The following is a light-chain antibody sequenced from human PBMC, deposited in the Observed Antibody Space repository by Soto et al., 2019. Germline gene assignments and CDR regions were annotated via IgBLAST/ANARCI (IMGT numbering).Light chain of an antibody. CDR3: QQSYNSPPIT. Sequence: DIQMSQSPSSLSASVVYRVAITCLAGQNIFSSLNWYQQKPGKAPKLLIYAASSLQSGVPSRFSGSGSGTDFTLTITSLQPEDFATYYCQQSYNSPPITFGQGTRLEI. CDR2: AAS. V-gene: IGKV1-39*01. J-gene: IGKJ5*01. CDR1: QNIFSS.